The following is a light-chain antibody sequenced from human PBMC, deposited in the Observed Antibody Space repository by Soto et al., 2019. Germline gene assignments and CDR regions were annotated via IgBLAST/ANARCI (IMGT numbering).Light chain of an antibody. CDR2: DAS. V-gene: IGKV1-5*01. J-gene: IGKJ2*01. CDR1: ERISRW. CDR3: QQYNSYSRP. Sequence: DLQMTQSPSTLSAAVGDRVTITCRASERISRWLAWYQQNPGKATKLLIYDASDLDSGVPSRFSGSGSGTEFTLTISSLQPDDFATYYCQQYNSYSRPFGQGTTLEI.